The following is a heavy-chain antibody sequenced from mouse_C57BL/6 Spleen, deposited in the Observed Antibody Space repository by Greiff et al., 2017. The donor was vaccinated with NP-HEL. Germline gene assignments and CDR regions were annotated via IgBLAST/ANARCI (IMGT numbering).Heavy chain of an antibody. CDR3: ARGDYENYAMDY. V-gene: IGHV1-55*01. CDR1: GYTFTSYW. D-gene: IGHD2-4*01. Sequence: QVQLQQPGAELVKPGASVKMSCKASGYTFTSYWITWVKQRPGQGLEWIGDIYPGSGSTNYNEKFKSKATLTVDTSYSTAYMQLSSLTSEDSAVYYCARGDYENYAMDYWGQGTSVTVSS. J-gene: IGHJ4*01. CDR2: IYPGSGST.